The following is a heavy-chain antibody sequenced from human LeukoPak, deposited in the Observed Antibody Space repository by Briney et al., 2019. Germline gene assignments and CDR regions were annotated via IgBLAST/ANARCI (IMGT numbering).Heavy chain of an antibody. CDR2: ISSSSSYI. CDR1: GFTFSSYS. V-gene: IGHV3-21*01. J-gene: IGHJ4*02. CDR3: ARGGGWFGELWFIDY. D-gene: IGHD3-10*01. Sequence: GGSLRLSCAASGFTFSSYSMNWVRQAPGKGLEWVSSISSSSSYIYYADSVKGRFTISRDNAKNSLYLQMNSLRAEDTAVYYCARGGGWFGELWFIDYWGQGTLVTVSS.